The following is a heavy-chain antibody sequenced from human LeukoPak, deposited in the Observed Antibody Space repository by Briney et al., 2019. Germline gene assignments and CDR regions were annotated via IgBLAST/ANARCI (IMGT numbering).Heavy chain of an antibody. D-gene: IGHD3-22*01. CDR1: GGTFSSYG. J-gene: IGHJ4*02. Sequence: ASVKVSCKASGGTFSSYGISWVRQAPGQGLEWMGGITPMFGTANYAQKFQGRVTITADESTSTAYIELSSLRSEDTAVYSCVRDGSYYDSRGYYYLYWGQGTLVTVSS. CDR3: VRDGSYYDSRGYYYLY. V-gene: IGHV1-69*01. CDR2: ITPMFGTA.